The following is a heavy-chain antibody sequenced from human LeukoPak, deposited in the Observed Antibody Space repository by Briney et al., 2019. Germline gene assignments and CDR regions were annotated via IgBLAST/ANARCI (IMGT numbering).Heavy chain of an antibody. D-gene: IGHD2-15*01. J-gene: IGHJ5*02. CDR3: VRGGPSTWS. V-gene: IGHV3-74*01. Sequence: GGSLRLSCAASGFTVSSNYMTWVRQAPGKGPVWVSRINDDGSDTIYADSVRGRFTISRDDAKNTVYLQMNNLRAEDTAVYYCVRGGPSTWSWGQGTLVTVSS. CDR2: INDDGSDT. CDR1: GFTVSSNY.